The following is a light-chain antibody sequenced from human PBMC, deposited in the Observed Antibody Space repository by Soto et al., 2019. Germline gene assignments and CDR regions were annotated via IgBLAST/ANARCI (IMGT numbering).Light chain of an antibody. Sequence: DIQLTQSPSFLSASVGDRGTITCRASQGISSYLAWYQQKPGKAPKLLIYTASTLQSGVPSRFSGSGSETEFTLTISSLQPEDFATYYCQQLNSYPLTYGGGTKVEIK. V-gene: IGKV1-9*01. CDR1: QGISSY. J-gene: IGKJ4*01. CDR2: TAS. CDR3: QQLNSYPLT.